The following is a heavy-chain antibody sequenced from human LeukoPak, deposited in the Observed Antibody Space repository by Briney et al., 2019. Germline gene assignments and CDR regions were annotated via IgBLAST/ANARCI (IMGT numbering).Heavy chain of an antibody. D-gene: IGHD2-15*01. CDR3: AKRAPRYCSGGSCHAFDY. J-gene: IGHJ4*02. CDR2: ISGSGGST. V-gene: IGHV3-23*01. Sequence: GGSLRLSCAASGFTFSSYAMSWVRQAPGKGLEWVSAISGSGGSTYYADSVKGRFTISRDNSKNTLYLQMNSLRAEDTAVYYCAKRAPRYCSGGSCHAFDYWGQGTLVTVSS. CDR1: GFTFSSYA.